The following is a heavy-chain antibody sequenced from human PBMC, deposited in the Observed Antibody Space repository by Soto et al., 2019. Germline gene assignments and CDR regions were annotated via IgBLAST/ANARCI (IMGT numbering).Heavy chain of an antibody. Sequence: SETLSLTCTVSGGSISSGGYYWSWIRQHPGKGLEWIGYIYYSGSTYYNPSLKSRVTISVDTSKNQFSLKLSSVTAADTAVYYCARGVLMTYYYDSSGYIHDYWGKGSLVTVS. J-gene: IGHJ4*02. V-gene: IGHV4-31*03. CDR3: ARGVLMTYYYDSSGYIHDY. CDR2: IYYSGST. D-gene: IGHD3-22*01. CDR1: GGSISSGGYY.